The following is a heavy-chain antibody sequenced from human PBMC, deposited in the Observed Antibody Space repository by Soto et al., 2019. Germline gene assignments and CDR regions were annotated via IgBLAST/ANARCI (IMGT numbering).Heavy chain of an antibody. CDR3: ARGDGNFPYFDS. Sequence: QVPLVQSGAEVKKPGASVTISCKASGYALTNFAIHWVRQVAGQRFEYIGWIYGNDKTKVSQKFRGRVTIFRDTSATTVYMELSTLRSEDTALYYCARGDGNFPYFDSWGEGTLVTVSS. CDR1: GYALTNFA. CDR2: IYGNDKT. J-gene: IGHJ4*02. D-gene: IGHD3-16*01. V-gene: IGHV1-3*01.